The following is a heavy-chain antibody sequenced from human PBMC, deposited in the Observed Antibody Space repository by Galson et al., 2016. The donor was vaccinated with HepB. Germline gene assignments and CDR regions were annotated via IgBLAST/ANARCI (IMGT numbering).Heavy chain of an antibody. J-gene: IGHJ5*02. V-gene: IGHV3-33*01. D-gene: IGHD3-22*01. CDR3: ASVSSSGYWGWFDP. CDR2: IWSHGTKN. Sequence: SLRLSCAASGFTFSNYGMHWVRQSPAKGLQWLAVIWSHGTKNYYADSVRGRFTISSDTSKNTLYLQVNSLRAEDSAVYYCASVSSSGYWGWFDPWGQGTLVTVSS. CDR1: GFTFSNYG.